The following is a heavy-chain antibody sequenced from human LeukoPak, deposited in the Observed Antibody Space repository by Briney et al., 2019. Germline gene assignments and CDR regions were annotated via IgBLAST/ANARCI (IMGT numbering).Heavy chain of an antibody. J-gene: IGHJ4*02. V-gene: IGHV3-30-3*01. D-gene: IGHD4-11*01. CDR1: GFTFSSYA. Sequence: GGSLRLSCAASGFTFSSYAMHWVRQAPGKGLEWVAVISYDGSNKYYTDSVKGRFTISRDNSKNTLYLQMNSLRAEDTAVYHCARDRVTNYDFDYWGQGTLVTVSS. CDR2: ISYDGSNK. CDR3: ARDRVTNYDFDY.